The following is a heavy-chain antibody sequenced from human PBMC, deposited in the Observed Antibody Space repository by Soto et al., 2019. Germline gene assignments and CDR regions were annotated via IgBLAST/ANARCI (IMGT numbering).Heavy chain of an antibody. D-gene: IGHD5-12*01. CDR1: GFSLSTSAMC. J-gene: IGHJ4*02. CDR2: IDWDDDK. CDR3: ARIQGTRMAPTDY. V-gene: IGHV2-70*13. Sequence: QTLSLTCTFSGFSLSTSAMCVTWIRQSPGKALEWLALIDWDDDKYYSTSLKTRLTISKDTSKNQVVLTMTYMDPVDTATYYCARIQGTRMAPTDYWGQGTLVTVSS.